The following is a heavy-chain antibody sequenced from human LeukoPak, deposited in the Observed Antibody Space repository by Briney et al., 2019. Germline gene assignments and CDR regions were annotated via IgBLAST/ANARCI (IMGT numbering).Heavy chain of an antibody. CDR1: GGSISSSSYY. V-gene: IGHV4-39*07. J-gene: IGHJ4*02. CDR3: ATYRQVLLPFEC. Sequence: SETLSLTCTVSGGSISSSSYYWGWIRQPPGKGLEWIGSIYYSGSTYYNPSLKSRVTISLDTSKNQFSLKLSSVTAADTAIYYCATYRQVLLPFECWGQGTLVTVSS. D-gene: IGHD2-8*02. CDR2: IYYSGST.